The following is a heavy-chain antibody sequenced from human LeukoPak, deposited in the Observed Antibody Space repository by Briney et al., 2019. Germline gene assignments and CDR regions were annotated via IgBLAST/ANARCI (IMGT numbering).Heavy chain of an antibody. CDR2: LTGSGDST. Sequence: GGSLRLSCAASGFTFSSYAMTWVRQAPGKGLEWVSSLTGSGDSTYYADSVKGRFTISRDNSKNMLYLQVNSLRAEDTAVYYCAKGPSVGYVTYYFDYWGQGTLVTVSS. J-gene: IGHJ4*02. D-gene: IGHD2-8*02. CDR3: AKGPSVGYVTYYFDY. CDR1: GFTFSSYA. V-gene: IGHV3-23*01.